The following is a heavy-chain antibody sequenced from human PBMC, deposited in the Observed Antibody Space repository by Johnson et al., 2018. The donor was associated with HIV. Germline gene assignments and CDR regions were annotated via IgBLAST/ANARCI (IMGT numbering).Heavy chain of an antibody. J-gene: IGHJ3*02. CDR1: GFTFINYA. CDR2: LPYDGSNK. V-gene: IGHV3-30-3*01. Sequence: QEKLVESGGGVVQPGRSLRLSCAASGFTFINYAMHWVRQAPGKGLEWVAILPYDGSNKYYADSVKGRFTISRDNSKNTLYLQMNSLRVEDTAVYHCARGRRPWELHGFNAFDTWGQGTMVIVSS. CDR3: ARGRRPWELHGFNAFDT. D-gene: IGHD1-26*01.